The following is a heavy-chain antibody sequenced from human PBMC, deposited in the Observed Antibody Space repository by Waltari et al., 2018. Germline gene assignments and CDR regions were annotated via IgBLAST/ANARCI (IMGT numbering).Heavy chain of an antibody. V-gene: IGHV3-21*01. CDR2: ISSSSYI. CDR3: ARGGHYDAFDI. CDR1: GFTFSSYS. D-gene: IGHD1-26*01. Sequence: EVQLVESGGGLVKPGGSLRLSCAASGFTFSSYSMNWVRQAPGKGLEWVSSISSSSYIYYADSVKGRFTISRDNAKNSLYLQMNSLRAEDTAVYYCARGGHYDAFDIWGQGTMVTVSS. J-gene: IGHJ3*02.